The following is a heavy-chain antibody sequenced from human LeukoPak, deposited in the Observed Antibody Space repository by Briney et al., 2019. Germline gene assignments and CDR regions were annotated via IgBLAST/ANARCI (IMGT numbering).Heavy chain of an antibody. CDR2: ITPSCGST. Sequence: ASVKVSFKASGYTFTSYYIHWVRQAPAQGLEWMGIITPSCGSTSYAQKFQSSVTMTRDTSTSTVYMELSSLRSEGTAVYYWAREGGIAARPMDYWGQGTLVTVSS. J-gene: IGHJ4*02. V-gene: IGHV1-46*01. D-gene: IGHD6-6*01. CDR3: AREGGIAARPMDY. CDR1: GYTFTSYY.